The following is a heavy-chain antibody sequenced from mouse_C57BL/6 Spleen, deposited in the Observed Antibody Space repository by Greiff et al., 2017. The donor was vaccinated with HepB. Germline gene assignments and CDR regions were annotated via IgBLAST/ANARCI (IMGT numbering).Heavy chain of an antibody. CDR2: IHPNSGST. CDR1: GYTFTSYW. D-gene: IGHD1-1*01. J-gene: IGHJ3*01. V-gene: IGHV1-64*01. CDR3: ARNYYGSSLVSFAY. Sequence: QVQLQQPGAELVKPGASVKLSCKASGYTFTSYWMHWVKQRPGQGLEWIGMIHPNSGSTNYNEKFKSKATLTVDKSSSTAYMQLSSLTSEDSAVYYCARNYYGSSLVSFAYWGQGTLVTVSA.